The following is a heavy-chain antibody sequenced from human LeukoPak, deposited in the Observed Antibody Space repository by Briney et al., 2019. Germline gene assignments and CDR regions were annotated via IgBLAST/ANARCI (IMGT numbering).Heavy chain of an antibody. Sequence: GGSLRLFCAASGFTFSDYYMSWIRQAPGKGLEWVSYISSSSSYTNYADSVKGRFTISRDNAKNSLYLQMNSLRAEDTAVYYCARGGVGYYYDSSGYSSWGQGTLVTVSS. D-gene: IGHD3-22*01. CDR2: ISSSSSYT. CDR1: GFTFSDYY. CDR3: ARGGVGYYYDSSGYSS. J-gene: IGHJ4*02. V-gene: IGHV3-11*06.